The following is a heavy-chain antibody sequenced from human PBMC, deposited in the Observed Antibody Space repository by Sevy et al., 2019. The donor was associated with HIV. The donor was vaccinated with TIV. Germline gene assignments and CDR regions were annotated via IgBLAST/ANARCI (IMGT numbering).Heavy chain of an antibody. CDR1: GGTFSSYA. CDR3: ARSRPVVYATMGYYYYYYGMDF. J-gene: IGHJ6*02. D-gene: IGHD2-8*02. V-gene: IGHV1-69*13. CDR2: IIPIFGTA. Sequence: ASVKVSCKASGGTFSSYAISWVRQAPGQGLEWMGGIIPIFGTANYAQKFQGRVTITAHESTSTAYMELSSLRSEDTAVYYCARSRPVVYATMGYYYYYYGMDFWGQGTTVTVSS.